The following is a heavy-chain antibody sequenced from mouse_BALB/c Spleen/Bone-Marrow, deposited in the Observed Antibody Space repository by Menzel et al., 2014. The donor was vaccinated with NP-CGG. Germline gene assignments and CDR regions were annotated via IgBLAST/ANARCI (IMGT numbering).Heavy chain of an antibody. D-gene: IGHD2-3*01. CDR2: NNPGSGGT. Sequence: QVQLKQSGAELVRPGTSVKVSCKASGYALTNYLIEWVKQRPGQGLEWIGVNNPGSGGTNYNEKFKGKATLTADKSYSTVYMQLSSLTSDDSAVSFCARSIYDGYSEAMDYWGQGTSVTVSS. J-gene: IGHJ4*01. V-gene: IGHV1-54*03. CDR1: GYALTNYL. CDR3: ARSIYDGYSEAMDY.